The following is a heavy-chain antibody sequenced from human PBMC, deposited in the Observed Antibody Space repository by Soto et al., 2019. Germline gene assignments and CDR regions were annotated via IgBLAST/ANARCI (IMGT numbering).Heavy chain of an antibody. CDR3: AKEGGTHVSGDSLKWIDA. V-gene: IGHV3-53*01. CDR1: GFSVSSNY. D-gene: IGHD4-17*01. J-gene: IGHJ5*02. Sequence: EVQLVESGGHLIQPGGSLTLSCAASGFSVSSNYMTWVRQAPGKGLEWVSGLYSGGSTYYAESVQGRFTISRDNSKNTVYLQMNSLRVEDTAVYYCAKEGGTHVSGDSLKWIDAWGQGTLVTVSS. CDR2: LYSGGST.